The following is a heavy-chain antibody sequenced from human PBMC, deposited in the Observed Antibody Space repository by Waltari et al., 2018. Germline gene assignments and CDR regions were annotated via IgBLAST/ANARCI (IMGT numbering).Heavy chain of an antibody. V-gene: IGHV3-74*01. Sequence: EVQLVESGGGLVQPGGSLRLSCAASGFTFSDYWMHWVRQVPGKGLVWGSRVNNDGSTIAYADSVEGRFTISRDNAKNMLFLQMNSLRAEDTAIYYCARSVYPYYFDYWGQGTLVTVSS. J-gene: IGHJ4*02. CDR3: ARSVYPYYFDY. CDR2: VNNDGSTI. CDR1: GFTFSDYW.